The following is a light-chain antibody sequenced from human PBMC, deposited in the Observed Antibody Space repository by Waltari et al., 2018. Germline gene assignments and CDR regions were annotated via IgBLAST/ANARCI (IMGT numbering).Light chain of an antibody. J-gene: IGLJ2*01. CDR3: QSYDNTLSGSHVV. Sequence: QSVLTQPPSVSGAPGQRVIISCTGSSSNLRAGYDVHWYQQFPGIAPKLLIYGNRNRPSGVPDRFSGSKSGTSASLVISGLQAEDEADYYCQSYDNTLSGSHVVFGGGTKLTVL. CDR2: GNR. CDR1: SSNLRAGYD. V-gene: IGLV1-40*01.